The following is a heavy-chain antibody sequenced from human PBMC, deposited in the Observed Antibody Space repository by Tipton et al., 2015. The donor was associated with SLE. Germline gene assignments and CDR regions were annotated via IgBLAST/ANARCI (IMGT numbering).Heavy chain of an antibody. J-gene: IGHJ4*02. CDR2: ISSSSSYI. CDR1: GFTFSSYS. D-gene: IGHD6-13*01. Sequence: SLRLSCAASGFTFSSYSMNWVRQAPGKGLEWVSSISSSSSYIYYADSVKGRFTISRDNAKNSLYLQMNSLRAEDTAVYYCARDRLGVAAAGTGFDYWGQGTLVTVSS. V-gene: IGHV3-21*01. CDR3: ARDRLGVAAAGTGFDY.